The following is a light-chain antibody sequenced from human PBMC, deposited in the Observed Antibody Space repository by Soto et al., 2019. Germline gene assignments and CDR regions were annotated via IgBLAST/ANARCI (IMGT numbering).Light chain of an antibody. J-gene: IGKJ4*01. CDR2: GAS. CDR3: KQYNNWVT. Sequence: EIVMTQSPATLSVSPGERATLSCRASQRVSSNLVWYQQKPGQAPRLLIYGASTRATGIPARFSGSGAGTEFTLTINSLQSEDFAVYYCKQYNNWVTFGGGTKVEI. V-gene: IGKV3-15*01. CDR1: QRVSSN.